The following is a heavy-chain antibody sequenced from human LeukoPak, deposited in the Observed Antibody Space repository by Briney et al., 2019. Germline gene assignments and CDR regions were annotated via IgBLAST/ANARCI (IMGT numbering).Heavy chain of an antibody. CDR2: INPNSGGT. CDR3: ARGYSSVWYPEPKNFDY. Sequence: GASVKVSCKASGYTFTGYYMHWVRQAPGQGLEWMGWINPNSGGTNYAQKFQGRVTMTRDTSISTAYMELSRLRSDDTAVYYCARGYSSVWYPEPKNFDYWGQGTLVTVSS. V-gene: IGHV1-2*02. J-gene: IGHJ4*02. D-gene: IGHD6-19*01. CDR1: GYTFTGYY.